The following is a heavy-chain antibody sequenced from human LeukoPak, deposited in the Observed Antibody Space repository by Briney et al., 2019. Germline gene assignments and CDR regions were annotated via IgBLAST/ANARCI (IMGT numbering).Heavy chain of an antibody. CDR2: TYYKSKWYY. J-gene: IGHJ4*02. V-gene: IGHV6-1*01. Sequence: SQTLSLTCAISGDSVSSYSAAWNWIRQSLSRGLEWLGKTYYKSKWYYDYAVSVKSRITIYPDTTKNQFSLQLNSVTPEDTAVYYCARGGGSYYQWGQGTLVTVSS. CDR3: ARGGGSYYQ. D-gene: IGHD1-26*01. CDR1: GDSVSSYSAA.